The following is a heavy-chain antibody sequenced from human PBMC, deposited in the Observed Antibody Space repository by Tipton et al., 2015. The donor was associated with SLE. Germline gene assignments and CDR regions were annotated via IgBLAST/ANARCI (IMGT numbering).Heavy chain of an antibody. V-gene: IGHV3-33*01. CDR1: GFSFSSYG. J-gene: IGHJ3*02. CDR2: SWYDISNK. D-gene: IGHD3-22*01. Sequence: RSLRLSCAASGFSFSSYGIHWVRQAPGKGLEWIAVSWYDISNKYYADSVKGRFTISRDNSRNTPYLEMNSLRAEDTAVYYCARAPGRTMILPDVFDIWGQGALVTVSS. CDR3: ARAPGRTMILPDVFDI.